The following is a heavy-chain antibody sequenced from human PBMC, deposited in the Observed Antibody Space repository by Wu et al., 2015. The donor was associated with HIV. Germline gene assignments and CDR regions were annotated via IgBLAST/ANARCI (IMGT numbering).Heavy chain of an antibody. Sequence: QVQLVQSGTEVKKPGTSVKVSCKASGYTFVNYGLSWVRQAPGQRPEWVGWSSPANGNADYVQKFQGRVTMTTETSTSTAYMELRSLRSDDTAVYYCARGHYYDSSSSPMYWGLGTLVTVSS. CDR3: ARGHYYDSSSSPMY. D-gene: IGHD3-22*01. J-gene: IGHJ4*02. V-gene: IGHV1-18*01. CDR1: GYTFVNYG. CDR2: SSPANGNA.